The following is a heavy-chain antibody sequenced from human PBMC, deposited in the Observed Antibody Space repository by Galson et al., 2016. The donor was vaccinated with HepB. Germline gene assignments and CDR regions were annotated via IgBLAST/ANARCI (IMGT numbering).Heavy chain of an antibody. D-gene: IGHD6-13*01. CDR2: FRGRANT. V-gene: IGHV3-23*01. CDR3: VKDRPYGTGWYGCSES. CDR1: GFTFITSV. Sequence: SLRLSCAASGFTFITSVMSWVRQTPGKGLEWVSSFRGRANTQYADSVRGRFTASRDDSQGTPFWQMNSLTADDPAVYYCVKDRPYGTGWYGCSESWGQGTLVIVSS. J-gene: IGHJ5*02.